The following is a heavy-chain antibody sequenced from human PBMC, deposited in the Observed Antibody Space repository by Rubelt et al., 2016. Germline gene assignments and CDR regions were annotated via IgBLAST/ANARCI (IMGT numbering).Heavy chain of an antibody. D-gene: IGHD6-19*01. J-gene: IGHJ4*02. V-gene: IGHV4-59*08. Sequence: QVQLQESGPGLVKPSETLSLTCTVSGGSISSYYWSWIRQPPGKGLEWIGYIYYSGSTNYNPSLKSRVTISVDTSKNQFSLKLSSVAAADTAVYYCARGRAVAGGVHFDYWGQGTLVTVSS. CDR3: ARGRAVAGGVHFDY. CDR1: GGSISSYY. CDR2: IYYSGST.